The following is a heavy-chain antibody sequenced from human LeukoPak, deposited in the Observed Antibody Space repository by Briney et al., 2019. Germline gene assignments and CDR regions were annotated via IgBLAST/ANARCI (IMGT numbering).Heavy chain of an antibody. V-gene: IGHV3-9*01. J-gene: IGHJ3*02. CDR1: GFTFNDHA. Sequence: PGGSLRLSCAASGFTFNDHAMYWVRQAPGKGLEWVSGINWNSDNIGYADSVKGRFTISRDDAKNSLFLQMNSLRTEDTALHYCARASYYYDTTGLGAVDIWGQGTMVTVSS. CDR3: ARASYYYDTTGLGAVDI. D-gene: IGHD3-22*01. CDR2: INWNSDNI.